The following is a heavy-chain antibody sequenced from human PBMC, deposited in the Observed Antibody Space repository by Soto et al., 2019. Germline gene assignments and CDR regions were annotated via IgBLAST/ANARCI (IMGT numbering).Heavy chain of an antibody. CDR1: GGSISSGGYY. V-gene: IGHV4-31*03. J-gene: IGHJ6*02. CDR2: IYYSGST. CDR3: ARDLLQLDYYYGMDV. Sequence: SETLSLTCTVSGGSISSGGYYWSWIRQHPGKGLEWIGYIYYSGSTYYNPSLKSRVTISVDTSKNQFSLKLSSVTAADTAVYYCARDLLQLDYYYGMDVWGQGTQVTFSS. D-gene: IGHD2-15*01.